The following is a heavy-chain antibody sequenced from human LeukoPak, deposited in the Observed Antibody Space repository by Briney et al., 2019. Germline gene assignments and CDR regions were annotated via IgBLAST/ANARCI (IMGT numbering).Heavy chain of an antibody. CDR2: ISGSGGST. CDR1: GFTFSNAW. V-gene: IGHV3-23*01. D-gene: IGHD1-1*01. CDR3: AKESGTPRYYYYMDV. Sequence: GGSLRLSCAASGFTFSNAWMSWVRQAPGKGLEWVSAISGSGGSTYYADSVKGRFTISRDNSKNTLYLQMNSLRAEDTAVYYCAKESGTPRYYYYMDVWGKGTTVTISS. J-gene: IGHJ6*03.